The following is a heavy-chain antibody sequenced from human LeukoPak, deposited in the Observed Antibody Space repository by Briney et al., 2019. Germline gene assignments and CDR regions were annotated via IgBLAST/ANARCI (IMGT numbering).Heavy chain of an antibody. V-gene: IGHV1-46*01. J-gene: IGHJ6*02. Sequence: ASVKVSCRASGYTFTSYYMHWVRQAPGQGLEWMGIIIPSGGSTSYAQKFQGRVTMTRDTSTSTVYMELSSLRSEDTAVYYCARFPNTAMVMGLEYYYYGMDVWGQGTTVTVSS. CDR2: IIPSGGST. D-gene: IGHD5-18*01. CDR3: ARFPNTAMVMGLEYYYYGMDV. CDR1: GYTFTSYY.